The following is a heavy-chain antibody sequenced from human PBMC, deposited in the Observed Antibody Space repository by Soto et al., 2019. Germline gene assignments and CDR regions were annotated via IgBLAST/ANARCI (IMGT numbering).Heavy chain of an antibody. CDR3: AKACTNGVCYIDY. V-gene: IGHV3-23*01. J-gene: IGHJ4*02. Sequence: EVHLLESGGGLVQPGGSLRLSCAASGFTFSSYAMSWVRQAPGKGLEWVSTISGSGVSTHYADSVKGRFTISRDNPRNTLYLQMYSLRAEDTALYYCAKACTNGVCYIDYWGQGTLVTVSS. D-gene: IGHD2-8*01. CDR1: GFTFSSYA. CDR2: ISGSGVST.